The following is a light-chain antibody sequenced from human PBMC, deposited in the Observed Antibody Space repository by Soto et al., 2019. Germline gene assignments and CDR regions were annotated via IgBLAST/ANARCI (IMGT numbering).Light chain of an antibody. Sequence: DIQMTQSPSTLSASVGDRVTSTCRASQGISRWLAWYQQKPGRAPKLLIYEASILESGVPSRFSGSGSGTEFTLTLSSLQPSDFATYYCQQSNSKSWTFGQGTRVEIK. V-gene: IGKV1-5*01. CDR1: QGISRW. J-gene: IGKJ1*01. CDR3: QQSNSKSWT. CDR2: EAS.